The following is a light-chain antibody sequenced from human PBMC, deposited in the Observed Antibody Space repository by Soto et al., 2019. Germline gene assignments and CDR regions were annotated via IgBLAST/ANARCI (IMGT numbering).Light chain of an antibody. Sequence: DIQMTQSPSSLSASVGDRVTITCRASQSIGTSLNWYQQKTGRAPKLLIYAASTLQSGVPSRFSGSGSGTDFTLTIGSLQPEDFASYSCHQSYSAPHTFGQGTNLEI. J-gene: IGKJ2*01. CDR1: QSIGTS. V-gene: IGKV1-39*01. CDR2: AAS. CDR3: HQSYSAPHT.